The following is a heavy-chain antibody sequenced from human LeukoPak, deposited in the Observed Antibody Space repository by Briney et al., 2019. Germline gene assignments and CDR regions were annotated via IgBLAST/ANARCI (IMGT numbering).Heavy chain of an antibody. CDR3: AKAPYSSSWYWFDP. Sequence: PGGSLRLSCAASGFTFSCYAMSWVPQAPGKGLEWVAAISGSGGSTYYADSVKGRFTISRDNSKNTLYLQMNSLRAEDTAVYYCAKAPYSSSWYWFDPWGQGTLVTVSS. D-gene: IGHD6-13*01. CDR2: ISGSGGST. CDR1: GFTFSCYA. J-gene: IGHJ5*02. V-gene: IGHV3-23*01.